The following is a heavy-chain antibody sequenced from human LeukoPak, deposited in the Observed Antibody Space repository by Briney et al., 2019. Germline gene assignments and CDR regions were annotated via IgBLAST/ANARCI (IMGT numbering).Heavy chain of an antibody. CDR2: IWSDGSSK. V-gene: IGHV3-33*01. CDR3: ARGQPPSYYDMDV. CDR1: GFTFSSYG. J-gene: IGHJ6*02. D-gene: IGHD6-13*01. Sequence: GGSLRLSCAASGFTFSSYGMHWVRQAPGKGLEWVTVIWSDGSSKHYADSVKGRFTISRDNSKNTLYLQMNSLRAEDTALYYCARGQPPSYYDMDVWGQGTTVTVSS.